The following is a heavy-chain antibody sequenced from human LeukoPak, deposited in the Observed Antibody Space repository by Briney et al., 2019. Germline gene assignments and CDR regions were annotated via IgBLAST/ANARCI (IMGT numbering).Heavy chain of an antibody. CDR1: GFLFDDHD. V-gene: IGHV3-30*02. CDR3: AKPGGSGVDY. J-gene: IGHJ4*02. D-gene: IGHD1-26*01. Sequence: GGSLRLSCGASGFLFDDHDMHWVRQAPGKGLEWVAYIRSDGYHTYYADSVKGRFTITRDNLKNTLYLQMNSLRLEDMAVYYCAKPGGSGVDYWGRGTRATVSS. CDR2: IRSDGYHT.